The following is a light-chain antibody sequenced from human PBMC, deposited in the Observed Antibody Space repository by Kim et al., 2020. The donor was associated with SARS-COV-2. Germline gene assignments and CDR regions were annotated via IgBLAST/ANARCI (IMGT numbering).Light chain of an antibody. CDR3: QQYNDWPLT. Sequence: EIVMTQSPATLSVSPGERVTLSCRASQNVNTNLAWFQQKRGRPPLLLLYGASTRAVGMPARFSGSGSGTEFTLTISSLQSEDFAVYYCQQYNDWPLTFGGGTKVDIK. V-gene: IGKV3-15*01. J-gene: IGKJ4*01. CDR2: GAS. CDR1: QNVNTN.